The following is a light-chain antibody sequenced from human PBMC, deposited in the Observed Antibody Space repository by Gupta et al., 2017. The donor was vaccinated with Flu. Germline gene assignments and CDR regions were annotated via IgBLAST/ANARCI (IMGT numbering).Light chain of an antibody. Sequence: DIQMTQSPSSLSAFVGDTVTITCRASHDINRWLAWYQQRPGEAPKPLIFVASDLQSGVPSRFSGSGYGTHFTLTIQNLQPEDFATYYCQQDETDPLTFGGGTKVEIK. CDR2: VAS. V-gene: IGKV1D-16*01. CDR1: HDINRW. J-gene: IGKJ4*01. CDR3: QQDETDPLT.